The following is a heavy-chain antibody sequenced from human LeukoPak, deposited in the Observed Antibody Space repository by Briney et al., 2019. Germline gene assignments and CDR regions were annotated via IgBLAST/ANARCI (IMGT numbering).Heavy chain of an antibody. CDR2: MNPNSGNT. CDR3: ARGEYYDSSGYD. Sequence: GASVKVSCKASGYTFTSYDINWVRQATGQGLEWMGWMNPNSGNTGYAQKFQGRVTMTRNTSISTAYMELSSLRSEDAAVDYCARGEYYDSSGYDWGQGTLVTVSS. D-gene: IGHD3-22*01. CDR1: GYTFTSYD. V-gene: IGHV1-8*01. J-gene: IGHJ4*02.